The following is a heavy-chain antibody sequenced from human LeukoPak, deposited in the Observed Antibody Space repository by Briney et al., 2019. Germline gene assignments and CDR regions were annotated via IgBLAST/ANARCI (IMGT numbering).Heavy chain of an antibody. V-gene: IGHV1-3*01. CDR2: INAGNGNT. Sequence: GASVKVSCKASGYTFTSYAMHWVRQAPGQRLEWMGWINAGNGNTKYSQKFQGRVTITRDTSASTAYMELSSLRSEDTAVYYCARWWLLWFGESTGWFGPWGQGTLVTVSS. CDR3: ARWWLLWFGESTGWFGP. D-gene: IGHD3-10*01. J-gene: IGHJ5*02. CDR1: GYTFTSYA.